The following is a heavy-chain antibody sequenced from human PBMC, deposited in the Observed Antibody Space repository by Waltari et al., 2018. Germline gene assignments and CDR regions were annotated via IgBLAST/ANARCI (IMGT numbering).Heavy chain of an antibody. CDR3: ARHVLGPYYNTILPPNY. V-gene: IGHV4-39*01. D-gene: IGHD3-22*01. J-gene: IGHJ4*03. CDR1: GCSSSSSSHY. Sequence: QLQLQESGPGLVKPSATLSLTCTVSGCSSSSSSHYWGWIRPPPGKGLEWVGSIYYSGSTYYNPSLNSRVTISVDTSKNQFSLKLSSLTAADTAVYFCARHVLGPYYNTILPPNYWGQGTLVTVSS. CDR2: IYYSGST.